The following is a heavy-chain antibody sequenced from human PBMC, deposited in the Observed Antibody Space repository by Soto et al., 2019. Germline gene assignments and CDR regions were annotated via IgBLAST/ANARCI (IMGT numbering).Heavy chain of an antibody. CDR1: GGSISSHY. D-gene: IGHD1-26*01. CDR2: IYDSVKT. Sequence: SETLSLTCTVSGGSISSHYWTWIWIRQLPGRGLEWVGYIYDSVKTKYNPSLKSRVTISVDTSKNQFSLKLSSVTAADTAVYYCAGRDYYYYGMDVWGQGTTVTVSS. V-gene: IGHV4-59*11. CDR3: AGRDYYYYGMDV. J-gene: IGHJ6*02.